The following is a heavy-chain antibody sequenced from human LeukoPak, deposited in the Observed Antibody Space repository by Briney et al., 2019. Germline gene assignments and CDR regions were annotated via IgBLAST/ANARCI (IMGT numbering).Heavy chain of an antibody. CDR1: GYTFTSYD. CDR3: ARESRFYYYMDV. CDR2: MNPNSGNT. Sequence: ASVKVSCKASGYTFTSYDINWVRQAPGQGLEWMGWMNPNSGNTGYAQKFQGRVTITRNTSISTAYMELSSLRSEDTAVYYCARESRFYYYMDVWGKGTTVTVSS. D-gene: IGHD5/OR15-5a*01. J-gene: IGHJ6*03. V-gene: IGHV1-8*03.